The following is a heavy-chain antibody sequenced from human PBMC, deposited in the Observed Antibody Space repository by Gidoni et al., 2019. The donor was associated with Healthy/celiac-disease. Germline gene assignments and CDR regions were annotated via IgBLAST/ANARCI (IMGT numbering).Heavy chain of an antibody. CDR1: GYSFTRYW. J-gene: IGHJ5*02. CDR2: IYHGDSDT. Sequence: EVHLVQSGAEVKKPGGSLKISCKGSGYSFTRYWIGLVRQMPGKGLEWMGIIYHGDSDTRYSPSFQGQVTISAYKSISTAYLKWSSLKASDTDMDYCARLDGAAAGRGEGGLWFDPWGQGTLVTVSS. V-gene: IGHV5-51*03. D-gene: IGHD6-13*01. CDR3: ARLDGAAAGRGEGGLWFDP.